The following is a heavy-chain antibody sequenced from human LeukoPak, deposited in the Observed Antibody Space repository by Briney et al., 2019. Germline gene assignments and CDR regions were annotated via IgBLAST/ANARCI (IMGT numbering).Heavy chain of an antibody. V-gene: IGHV3-7*03. Sequence: TGGSLRLSCAASGFTLSSYWMSWVRQAPGKGLEWVANIKEDGSEKYYVDSVKGRFTISRDNAQNSVYLHMNSLTAEDTALYYCARDWGSGVPFDAFDIWGQGTMVSVSS. J-gene: IGHJ3*02. D-gene: IGHD3-10*01. CDR2: IKEDGSEK. CDR3: ARDWGSGVPFDAFDI. CDR1: GFTLSSYW.